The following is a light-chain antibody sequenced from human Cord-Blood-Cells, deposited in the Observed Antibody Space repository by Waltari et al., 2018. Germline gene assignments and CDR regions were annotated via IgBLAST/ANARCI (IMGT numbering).Light chain of an antibody. CDR2: EGS. CDR3: CSYAGSNWV. V-gene: IGLV2-23*01. Sequence: QSALTQPASVSGSPGQPITISCTGTSSAVGSYNLVSWYQQHPGKAPKLMIYEGSKRPSGVSNRFSGSKSGNTASLTISGLQAEDEADYYCCSYAGSNWVFGGGTKLTVL. J-gene: IGLJ3*02. CDR1: SSAVGSYNL.